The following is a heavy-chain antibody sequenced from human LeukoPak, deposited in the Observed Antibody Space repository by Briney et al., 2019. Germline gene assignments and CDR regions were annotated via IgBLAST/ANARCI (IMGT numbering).Heavy chain of an antibody. D-gene: IGHD3-22*01. V-gene: IGHV3-30-3*01. Sequence: GGSLRLSCAASGFTFSSYAMHWVRQAPGKGLEWVAVISYDGSNKYYADSVKGRFTISRDNSKNTLYLQMNSLRAEDTAVCYCASPDSSGYYYFDYWGQGTLVTVSS. J-gene: IGHJ4*02. CDR3: ASPDSSGYYYFDY. CDR2: ISYDGSNK. CDR1: GFTFSSYA.